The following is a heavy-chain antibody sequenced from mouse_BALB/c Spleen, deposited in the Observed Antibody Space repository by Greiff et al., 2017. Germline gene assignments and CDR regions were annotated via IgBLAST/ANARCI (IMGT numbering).Heavy chain of an antibody. Sequence: EVQLKESGPGLVKPSQSLSLTCTVTGYSITSDYAWNWIRQFPGNKLEWMGYISYSGSTSYNPSLKSRISITRDTSKNQFFLQLNSVTTEDTATYYCARWDGYYLDYWGQGTTLTVSS. D-gene: IGHD2-3*01. J-gene: IGHJ2*01. CDR1: GYSITSDYA. CDR3: ARWDGYYLDY. CDR2: ISYSGST. V-gene: IGHV3-2*02.